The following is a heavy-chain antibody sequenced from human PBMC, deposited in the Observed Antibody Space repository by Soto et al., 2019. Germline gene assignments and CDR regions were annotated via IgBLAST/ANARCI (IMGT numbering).Heavy chain of an antibody. CDR2: IYHSGNT. CDR3: ARVGISSSDASDI. D-gene: IGHD6-6*01. Sequence: TLSLTCSVSGGSISSGGYYWSWIRQLPGKDLEWIGYIYHSGNTYYNSSLKSRLTISVDTSKNQFSLKLTSVTAADTAVYYCARVGISSSDASDIWGQGTTVTVSS. J-gene: IGHJ3*02. CDR1: GGSISSGGYY. V-gene: IGHV4-31*03.